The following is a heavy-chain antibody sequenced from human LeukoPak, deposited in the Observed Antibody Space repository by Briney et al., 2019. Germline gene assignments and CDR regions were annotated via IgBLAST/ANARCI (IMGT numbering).Heavy chain of an antibody. CDR3: ARLSPREEWPYYYYGMDV. D-gene: IGHD3-3*01. CDR2: IYYSGST. J-gene: IGHJ6*02. CDR1: GGSISSYY. Sequence: PSETLSLTCTVSGGSISSYYWSWIRQPPGKGLEWIGYIYYSGSTSYNPSLKSRVTISVDTSKNQFSLKLSSVTAADTAVYYCARLSPREEWPYYYYGMDVWGQGTTVTVSS. V-gene: IGHV4-59*01.